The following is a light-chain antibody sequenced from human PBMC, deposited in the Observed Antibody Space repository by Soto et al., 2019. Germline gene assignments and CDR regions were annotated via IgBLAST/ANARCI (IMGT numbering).Light chain of an antibody. CDR1: QSVSSN. J-gene: IGKJ2*01. Sequence: EIVMTQSPATLSVSPGERATLSCRASQSVSSNLAWYQQKPGQAPRLLIYGASTRATCIPARFSGSGSGTDFTLTLSSLPSEDFAVYYCQQYNNWPPYTFGQGTKLESK. CDR3: QQYNNWPPYT. CDR2: GAS. V-gene: IGKV3-15*01.